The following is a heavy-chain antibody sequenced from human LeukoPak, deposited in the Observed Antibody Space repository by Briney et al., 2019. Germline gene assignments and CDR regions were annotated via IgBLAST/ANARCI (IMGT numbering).Heavy chain of an antibody. J-gene: IGHJ3*02. D-gene: IGHD3-16*01. V-gene: IGHV1-24*01. CDR3: ATVGHDYVWGSYDGAFDI. CDR1: GYTLTELS. CDR2: FDPEDGET. Sequence: RASVKVSCKVSGYTLTELSMHWVRQAPGKGLEWMGGFDPEDGETIYAQKFQGRVTMTEDTSTDTAYMELSSLRSEDTVVYYCATVGHDYVWGSYDGAFDIWGQGTMVTVSS.